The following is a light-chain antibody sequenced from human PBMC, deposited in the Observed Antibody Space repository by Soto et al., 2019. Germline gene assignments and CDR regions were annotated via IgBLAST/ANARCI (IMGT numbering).Light chain of an antibody. CDR1: SSNIGAGYE. CDR3: QSYDSSLSGYV. CDR2: ENN. V-gene: IGLV1-40*01. Sequence: QSVLTQPPSVSEAPGQRVTISCTGSSSNIGAGYEAHWYQQVPGTAPKLLIYENNNRPSGVPDRFSGSKSGTSASLAITGRQVEDEAEYYCQSYDSSLSGYVFGTGTTVTVL. J-gene: IGLJ1*01.